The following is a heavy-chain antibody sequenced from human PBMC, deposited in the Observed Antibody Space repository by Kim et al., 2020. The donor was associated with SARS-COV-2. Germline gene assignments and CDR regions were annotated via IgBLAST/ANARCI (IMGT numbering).Heavy chain of an antibody. Sequence: GGSLRLSCAASGFTFSSYAMSWVRQAPGKGLEWVSAISGSGGSTYYADSVKGRFTISRDNSKNTLYLQMNSPRAEDTAVYYCAKDWVELGNNSYYYYGMDVWGQGTTVTVSS. CDR1: GFTFSSYA. D-gene: IGHD7-27*01. V-gene: IGHV3-23*01. CDR3: AKDWVELGNNSYYYYGMDV. CDR2: ISGSGGST. J-gene: IGHJ6*02.